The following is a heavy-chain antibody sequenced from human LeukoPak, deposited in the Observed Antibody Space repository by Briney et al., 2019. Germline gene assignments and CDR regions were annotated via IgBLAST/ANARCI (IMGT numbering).Heavy chain of an antibody. J-gene: IGHJ4*02. CDR2: ISGSGGST. Sequence: PGGSLRLSCAASGFTFSNYAMNWVRQAPGKGLEWVSVISGSGGSTYHADSVKGRFTISRDNSKNTLYLQVKSLRAEDTAVYYCAKGRGTFWSGLVSDYWGQGTLATVSS. D-gene: IGHD3-3*01. CDR3: AKGRGTFWSGLVSDY. CDR1: GFTFSNYA. V-gene: IGHV3-23*01.